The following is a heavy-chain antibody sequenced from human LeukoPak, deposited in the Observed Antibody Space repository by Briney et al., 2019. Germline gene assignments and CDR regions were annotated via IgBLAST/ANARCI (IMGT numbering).Heavy chain of an antibody. Sequence: SETLSLTCTVSGGSISSSSYYWGWIRQPPGKGLEWIGSIYYSGSTYYNPSLKSRVTISVDTSKNQFSLKLSSVTAADTAVYYCARQDDILTGYDYWGQGTLVTVSS. D-gene: IGHD3-9*01. V-gene: IGHV4-39*01. CDR2: IYYSGST. J-gene: IGHJ4*02. CDR1: GGSISSSSYY. CDR3: ARQDDILTGYDY.